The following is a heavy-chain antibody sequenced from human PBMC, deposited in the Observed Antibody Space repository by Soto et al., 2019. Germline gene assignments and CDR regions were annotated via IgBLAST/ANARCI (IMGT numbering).Heavy chain of an antibody. V-gene: IGHV4-34*01. J-gene: IGHJ2*01. Sequence: QVHLQQWGAGLLKTSETLSLTCAVYGGSFSGYYWSWIRQPPGKGLEWIGEINHSGSTNYNPSLKSRVSISVGTSNNQYALKLSYVTAADTAVYYCARGRGDGYNQHWYFDLWGRGTLVTVSS. CDR1: GGSFSGYY. CDR2: INHSGST. D-gene: IGHD3-10*01. CDR3: ARGRGDGYNQHWYFDL.